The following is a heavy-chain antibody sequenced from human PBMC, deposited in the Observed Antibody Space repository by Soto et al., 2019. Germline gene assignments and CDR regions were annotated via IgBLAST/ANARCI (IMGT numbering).Heavy chain of an antibody. J-gene: IGHJ6*03. D-gene: IGHD2-15*01. V-gene: IGHV1-8*01. CDR3: ARGRRVVPIYYMDV. CDR2: MNPNSGNT. CDR1: GYTFTSYD. Sequence: ASVKVSCKASGYTFTSYDINWVRQATGQGLEWMRWMNPNSGNTGYAQKFQGRVTMTRNTSISTAYMELSSLRSEDTAVYYCARGRRVVPIYYMDVWGKGTTVTVSS.